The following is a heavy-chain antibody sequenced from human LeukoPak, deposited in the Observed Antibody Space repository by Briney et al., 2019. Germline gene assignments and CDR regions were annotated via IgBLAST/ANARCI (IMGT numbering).Heavy chain of an antibody. Sequence: SETLSLTCTVSGGSISSYYWSWIRQPPGKGLEWIGYIYYSGSTNYNPSLKSRVTISVDTSKNQFSLKLSSVIAADTAVYYCARQSRYYYYCGMDVWGQGTTVTVSS. CDR2: IYYSGST. J-gene: IGHJ6*02. V-gene: IGHV4-59*08. CDR3: ARQSRYYYYCGMDV. CDR1: GGSISSYY.